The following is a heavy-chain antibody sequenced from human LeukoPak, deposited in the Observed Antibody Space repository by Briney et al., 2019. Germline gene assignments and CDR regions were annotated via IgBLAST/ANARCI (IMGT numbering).Heavy chain of an antibody. CDR3: ARDRTMTADY. Sequence: GGSLRLSCVTSTFTFSAYWMSWVRQAPGKGLEWVANMKEDGSEIYYVDSVKGRFTISRDNGKNSLYLQMNDLRVEVTAVYYCARDRTMTADYWGRGTLVTVSS. D-gene: IGHD3-22*01. CDR2: MKEDGSEI. J-gene: IGHJ4*02. V-gene: IGHV3-7*01. CDR1: TFTFSAYW.